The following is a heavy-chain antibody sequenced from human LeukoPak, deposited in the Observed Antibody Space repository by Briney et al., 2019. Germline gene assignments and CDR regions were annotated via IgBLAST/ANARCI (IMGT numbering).Heavy chain of an antibody. D-gene: IGHD6-13*01. CDR1: GFTFSSYA. V-gene: IGHV3-23*01. J-gene: IGHJ4*02. CDR2: ISGSGGST. Sequence: GGSLRLSCAASGFTFSSYAMSWVRQAPGKGLEWVSAISGSGGSTYYADSVKGRFTISRDNSKNTLYLQMNSLRAEDTAVYYCAKALGIAVVGANRGFDCWGQGTLVTVSS. CDR3: AKALGIAVVGANRGFDC.